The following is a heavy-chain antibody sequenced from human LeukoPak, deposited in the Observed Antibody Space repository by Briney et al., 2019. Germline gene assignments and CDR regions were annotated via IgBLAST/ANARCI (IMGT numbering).Heavy chain of an antibody. CDR2: IYPGDSDT. D-gene: IGHD4-11*01. V-gene: IGHV5-51*01. CDR1: GYTFAKYW. J-gene: IGHJ4*02. Sequence: HGESLKISCQASGYTFAKYWIGGVRQMPGKGLEWMGIIYPGDSDTRYGPSFQGQVTISVDKSINTAYLQWIRLKASDTAMYYCARRFGERLYSTNDAFDSWGQGTLVTVSS. CDR3: ARRFGERLYSTNDAFDS.